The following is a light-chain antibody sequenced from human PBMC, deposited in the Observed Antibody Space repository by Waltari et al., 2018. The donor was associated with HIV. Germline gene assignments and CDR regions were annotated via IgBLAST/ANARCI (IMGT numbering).Light chain of an antibody. CDR3: SSYTSSSTLV. CDR2: EVS. J-gene: IGLJ2*01. CDR1: SSHVGGSNY. V-gene: IGLV2-14*01. Sequence: QSALTQPASVSGSPGQSITISCTGTSSHVGGSNYVSWYQHHPGKAPKLMIYEVSNRPSGVSNRFSGSKSGNTASLTISGLQAEDEADYYCSSYTSSSTLVFGGGTKLTVL.